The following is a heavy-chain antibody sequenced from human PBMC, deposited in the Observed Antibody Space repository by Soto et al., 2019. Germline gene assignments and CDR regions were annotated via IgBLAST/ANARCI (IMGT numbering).Heavy chain of an antibody. Sequence: SVKVSCKASGGTFSSYAISWVRQAPGQGLEWMGGIIPIFGTANYAQKFQGRVTITADESTSTAYMELSSLRSEDTAVYYCARNSGYSSSWYGVYYFDYWGQGTLVTVSS. V-gene: IGHV1-69*13. CDR3: ARNSGYSSSWYGVYYFDY. D-gene: IGHD6-13*01. CDR1: GGTFSSYA. J-gene: IGHJ4*02. CDR2: IIPIFGTA.